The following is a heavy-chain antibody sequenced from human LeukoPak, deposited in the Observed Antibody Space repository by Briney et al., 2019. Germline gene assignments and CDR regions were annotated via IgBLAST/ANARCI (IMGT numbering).Heavy chain of an antibody. J-gene: IGHJ4*02. Sequence: GGSLRLSCAASGFTVSSNYMSWVRQAPGKGLEWVSVIYSGGSTYYADSVKGRFTISRDNSKNTLYLQMHSLRAEDTAVYYCTRDMGSGRFFDYWGQGTLVTVSS. V-gene: IGHV3-66*01. CDR1: GFTVSSNY. CDR3: TRDMGSGRFFDY. CDR2: IYSGGST. D-gene: IGHD6-19*01.